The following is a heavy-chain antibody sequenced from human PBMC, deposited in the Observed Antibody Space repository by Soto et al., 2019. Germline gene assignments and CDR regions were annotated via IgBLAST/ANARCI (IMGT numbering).Heavy chain of an antibody. CDR3: ARYQSSDYYDSSGYYHPQHLGMDV. D-gene: IGHD3-22*01. CDR1: GGSISSYY. V-gene: IGHV4-59*01. CDR2: IYYSGST. J-gene: IGHJ6*02. Sequence: PSETLSLTCTVSGGSISSYYWSWIRQPPGKGLEWIGYIYYSGSTNYNPSLKSRVTISVDTSKNQFSLKLSSVTAADTAVYYCARYQSSDYYDSSGYYHPQHLGMDVWGQGTTVTVSS.